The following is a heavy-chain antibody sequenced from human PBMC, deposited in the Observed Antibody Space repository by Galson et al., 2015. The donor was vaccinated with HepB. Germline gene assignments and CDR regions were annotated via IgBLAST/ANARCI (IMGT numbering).Heavy chain of an antibody. V-gene: IGHV3-49*04. CDR1: GFTFGDYA. J-gene: IGHJ4*02. CDR3: TRVTSSGYYRGGYFDY. Sequence: SLRLSCAASGFTFGDYAMSWVRQAPGKGLEWVGFIRSKAYGGTTEYAASVKGRFTISRDDSKSIAYLQMNSLKTEDTAVYYCTRVTSSGYYRGGYFDYWGQGTLVTVSS. CDR2: IRSKAYGGTT. D-gene: IGHD3-22*01.